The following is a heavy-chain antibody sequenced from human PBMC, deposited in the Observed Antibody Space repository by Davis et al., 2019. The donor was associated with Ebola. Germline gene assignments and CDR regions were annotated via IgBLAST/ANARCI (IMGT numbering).Heavy chain of an antibody. Sequence: ASVKVSCKPSGYTFTTFGISWVRQAPGQGLEWMGWISTYNGNTKYAQKFQGRVTMTTDKSTSTAYMELRSLRSDDTAVYYCARGRYISSSLDYWGQGTLVTVSS. CDR1: GYTFTTFG. V-gene: IGHV1-18*01. D-gene: IGHD6-6*01. CDR2: ISTYNGNT. CDR3: ARGRYISSSLDY. J-gene: IGHJ4*02.